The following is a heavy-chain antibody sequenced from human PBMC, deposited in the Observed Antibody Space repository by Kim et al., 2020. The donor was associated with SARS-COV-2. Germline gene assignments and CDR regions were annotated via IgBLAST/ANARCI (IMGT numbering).Heavy chain of an antibody. J-gene: IGHJ4*02. CDR2: FDPEDGET. Sequence: ASVKVSCKVSGYTLTELSIHWVRQAPGKGLEWMGGFDPEDGETIYAQKFQGRVTMTEDTSTDTAYMELSSLRSEDTAVYYCATLPGGIQLWSANDYWGQRSLVTVSS. V-gene: IGHV1-24*01. D-gene: IGHD5-18*01. CDR1: GYTLTELS. CDR3: ATLPGGIQLWSANDY.